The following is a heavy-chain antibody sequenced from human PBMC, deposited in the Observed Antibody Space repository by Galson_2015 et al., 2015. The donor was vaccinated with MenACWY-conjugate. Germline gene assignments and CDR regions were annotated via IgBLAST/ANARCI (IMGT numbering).Heavy chain of an antibody. Sequence: QSGAEVKKPGESLRISCKGSGSSFTSYWISWVRQMPGKGLEWMGRIDPSDSYTNYSPSFQGHVTISADRSISTAYLQWSSLKASDTAMYYCARMAYYYDSSGRHDAFDIWGQGTMVTVSS. CDR2: IDPSDSYT. CDR3: ARMAYYYDSSGRHDAFDI. V-gene: IGHV5-10-1*01. D-gene: IGHD3-22*01. J-gene: IGHJ3*02. CDR1: GSSFTSYW.